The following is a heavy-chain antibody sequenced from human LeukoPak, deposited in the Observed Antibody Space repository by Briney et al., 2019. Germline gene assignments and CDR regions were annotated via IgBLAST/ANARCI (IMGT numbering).Heavy chain of an antibody. CDR1: GYTFTSYA. CDR3: ARVDPIYDYVWGSYRHYYFDY. J-gene: IGHJ4*02. D-gene: IGHD3-16*02. CDR2: INTNTGNP. V-gene: IGHV7-4-1*02. Sequence: ASVKVSRKASGYTFTSYAMNWVRQAPGQGLEWMGWINTNTGNPTYAQGFTGRFVFSLDTSVSTAYLQISSLKAEDTAVYYCARVDPIYDYVWGSYRHYYFDYWGQGTLVTVSS.